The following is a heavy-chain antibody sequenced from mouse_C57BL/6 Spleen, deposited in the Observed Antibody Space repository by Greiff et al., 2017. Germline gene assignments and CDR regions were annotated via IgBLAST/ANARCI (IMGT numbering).Heavy chain of an antibody. V-gene: IGHV1-50*01. CDR3: ARSSTYYSNYDWYFDV. CDR2: IDPSDSYT. Sequence: QVQLQQSGAELVKPGASVKLSCKASGYTFTSYWMQWVKQRPGQGLEWIGEIDPSDSYTNYNQKFKGKATLTVDTSSSTAYMQLSSLTSEDSAVYYCARSSTYYSNYDWYFDVWGTGTTVTVSS. D-gene: IGHD2-5*01. CDR1: GYTFTSYW. J-gene: IGHJ1*03.